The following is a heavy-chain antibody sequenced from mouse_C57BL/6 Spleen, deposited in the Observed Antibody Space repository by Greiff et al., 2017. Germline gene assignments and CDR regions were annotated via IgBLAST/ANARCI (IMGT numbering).Heavy chain of an antibody. CDR1: GFSLTSYA. J-gene: IGHJ4*01. V-gene: IGHV2-9-1*01. D-gene: IGHD1-1*01. Sequence: VQLVESGPGLVAPSQSLSITCTVSGFSLTSYAISWVRQPPGKGLEWLGVIWTGGGTNYNSALKSRKSISKDNSKSQVFLKMNSLQTDDTARYYCARKIITTVVVPLDAMYYWGQGTSVTVSS. CDR2: IWTGGGT. CDR3: ARKIITTVVVPLDAMYY.